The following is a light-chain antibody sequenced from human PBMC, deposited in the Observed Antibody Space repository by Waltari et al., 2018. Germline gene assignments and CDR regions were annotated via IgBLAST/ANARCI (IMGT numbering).Light chain of an antibody. CDR1: SSDGGGYNY. CDR3: SSYTIRSTRV. CDR2: DVN. V-gene: IGLV2-14*03. J-gene: IGLJ2*01. Sequence: QPALTQPASGSGSLGQSLTISCTGSSSDGGGYNYASWYHQHPGKAPKLMIYDVNNRPSGVSNRFSGSKSGNTASLTISGLQAEDEADYYCSSYTIRSTRVFGGGTKVTVL.